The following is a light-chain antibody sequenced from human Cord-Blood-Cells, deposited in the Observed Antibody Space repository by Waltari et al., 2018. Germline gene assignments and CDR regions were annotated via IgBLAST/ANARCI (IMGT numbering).Light chain of an antibody. V-gene: IGLV3-16*01. CDR1: ALPKNY. J-gene: IGLJ3*02. Sequence: SSELTQPPSVSVSLGQMARITCSGEALPKNYAYWYQQKPGQFPVLVIYKDSERPSGIPERFSGSSSGTIVTLTISGVQAEDEADYYCLSADSSGTWVFGGGTKLTVL. CDR3: LSADSSGTWV. CDR2: KDS.